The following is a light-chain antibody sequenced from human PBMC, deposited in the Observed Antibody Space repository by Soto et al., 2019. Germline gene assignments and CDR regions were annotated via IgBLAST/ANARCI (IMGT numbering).Light chain of an antibody. V-gene: IGKV3-20*01. CDR1: QTISGTY. CDR2: SSS. J-gene: IGKJ1*01. CDR3: QQYGSSGT. Sequence: EIVLTQSPGTLSLPPGERATLSCMASQTISGTYLAWYQQKPGQAPRLLIYSSSSRAAGVSDRFSGSGSGTDFSLTISRLEPEDFAVYYCQQYGSSGTFGQGTKVDIK.